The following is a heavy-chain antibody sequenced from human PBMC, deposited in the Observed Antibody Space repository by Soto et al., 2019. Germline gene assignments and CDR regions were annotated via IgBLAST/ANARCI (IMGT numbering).Heavy chain of an antibody. J-gene: IGHJ2*01. CDR2: IYHSGST. V-gene: IGHV4-4*02. Sequence: QVQLQESGPGLVKPSGTLSLTCAVSGGSISSSNWWSWVRQPPGKGLEWIGEIYHSGSTNYNPSHNSRGTISVDKSKNQFSLKMSSVTAADTAVYYCGRDRSSDRGYSGYDRTWYCDLWGRGTMVTVTS. CDR1: GGSISSSNW. D-gene: IGHD5-12*01. CDR3: GRDRSSDRGYSGYDRTWYCDL.